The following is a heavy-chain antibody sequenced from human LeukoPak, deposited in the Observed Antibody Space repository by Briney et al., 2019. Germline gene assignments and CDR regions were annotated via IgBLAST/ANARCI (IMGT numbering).Heavy chain of an antibody. J-gene: IGHJ4*02. CDR3: ARESEVAGISGYYFDY. CDR2: IIPIFGTA. Sequence: VASVKVSCKASGGTFSSYAISWVRQAPGQGLEWMGGIIPIFGTANYAQKFQGRVTITADESTSTAYMELSSLRSEDTAVYYCARESEVAGISGYYFDYWGQGTLVTVSS. CDR1: GGTFSSYA. V-gene: IGHV1-69*13. D-gene: IGHD6-19*01.